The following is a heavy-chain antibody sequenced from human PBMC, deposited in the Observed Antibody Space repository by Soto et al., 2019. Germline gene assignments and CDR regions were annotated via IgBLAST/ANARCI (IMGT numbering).Heavy chain of an antibody. CDR1: GFTFSSYA. CDR3: ATPLRFLEWLLGGFGY. V-gene: IGHV3-30-3*01. J-gene: IGHJ4*02. CDR2: ISYDGSNK. D-gene: IGHD3-3*01. Sequence: SLRLSCAASGFTFSSYAMHWVRQAPGKGLEWVAVISYDGSNKYYADSVKGRFTTSRDNSKNTLYLQMNSLRAEDTAVYYCATPLRFLEWLLGGFGYWGQGTLVTVSS.